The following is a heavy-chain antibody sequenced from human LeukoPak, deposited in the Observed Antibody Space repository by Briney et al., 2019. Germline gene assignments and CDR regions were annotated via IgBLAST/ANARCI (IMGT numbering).Heavy chain of an antibody. D-gene: IGHD3-10*01. CDR3: ARDVYVVRGVKRYYGMDV. J-gene: IGHJ6*02. Sequence: GGSLRLSCAASGFTFSSYSMNWVRQAPGKGLEWASSISSSSSYIYYADSVKGRFTISRDNAKNSLYLQMNSLRAEDTAVYYCARDVYVVRGVKRYYGMDVWGQGTTVTVSS. CDR2: ISSSSSYI. V-gene: IGHV3-21*01. CDR1: GFTFSSYS.